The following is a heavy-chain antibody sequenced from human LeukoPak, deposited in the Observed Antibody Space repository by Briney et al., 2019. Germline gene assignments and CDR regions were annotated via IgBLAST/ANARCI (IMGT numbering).Heavy chain of an antibody. CDR3: ARDRSYGDPPYYFDY. D-gene: IGHD4-17*01. V-gene: IGHV1-69*04. Sequence: SVKVSCKASGGTFSSYAISWVRQAPGQGLGWMGRIIPILGIANYAQKFQGRVTITADKSTSTAYMELSSLRSEDTAVYYCARDRSYGDPPYYFDYWGQGTLVTVSS. CDR2: IIPILGIA. J-gene: IGHJ4*02. CDR1: GGTFSSYA.